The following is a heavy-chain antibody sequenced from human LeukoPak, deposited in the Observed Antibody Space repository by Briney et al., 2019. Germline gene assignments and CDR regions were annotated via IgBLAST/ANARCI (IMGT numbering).Heavy chain of an antibody. V-gene: IGHV1-18*01. D-gene: IGHD3-22*01. Sequence: ASVKVSCKASGYTFTSYGISWVRQAPGQGLEWMGWISAYNGNTNYAQKLQGRVTMTTDTSTSTAYMELRSLRSDDTAVYYCARELDSSGYYGNDYWGQGTLVTVSS. CDR2: ISAYNGNT. CDR1: GYTFTSYG. CDR3: ARELDSSGYYGNDY. J-gene: IGHJ4*02.